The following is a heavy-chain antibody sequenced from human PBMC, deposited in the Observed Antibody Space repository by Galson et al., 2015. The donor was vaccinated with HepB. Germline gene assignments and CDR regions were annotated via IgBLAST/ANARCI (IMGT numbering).Heavy chain of an antibody. J-gene: IGHJ4*02. D-gene: IGHD3-10*01. CDR1: GFTFSGSA. V-gene: IGHV3-73*01. Sequence: LRLSCAASGFTFSGSAMHWVRQASGKGLEWVGRIRSKANSYATAYAASVKGRFTISRDDSKNTAYLQMNSLKTEDTAVYYCTRHQEGRYYGSGSSFDYWGQGTLVTVSS. CDR3: TRHQEGRYYGSGSSFDY. CDR2: IRSKANSYAT.